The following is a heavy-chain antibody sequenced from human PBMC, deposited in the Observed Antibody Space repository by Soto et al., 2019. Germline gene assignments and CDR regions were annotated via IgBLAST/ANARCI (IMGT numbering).Heavy chain of an antibody. CDR3: AGYGSGTDLGY. V-gene: IGHV4-59*01. CDR1: GGSISSYY. CDR2: IYYSGST. D-gene: IGHD3-10*01. Sequence: SETLSLTCTVSGGSISSYYWSWIRQPPGKGLEWIGYIYYSGSTNYNPSLKSRVTISVDTSKNQFSLKLSSVTAADTAVYYCAGYGSGTDLGYWGQGTLVTVSP. J-gene: IGHJ4*02.